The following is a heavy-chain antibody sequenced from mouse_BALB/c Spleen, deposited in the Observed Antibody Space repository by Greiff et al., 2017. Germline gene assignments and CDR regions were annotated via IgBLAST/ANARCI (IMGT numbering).Heavy chain of an antibody. Sequence: EVMLVESGGGLVQPGGSLNLSCAASGFDFSRYWMSWARQAPGKGQEWIGEINPGSSTINYTPSLKDKFIISRDNAKNTLYLQMSKVRSEDTALYYCARRTARAWYFDVWGAGTTVTVSS. CDR1: GFDFSRYW. CDR2: INPGSSTI. J-gene: IGHJ1*01. V-gene: IGHV4-2*02. CDR3: ARRTARAWYFDV. D-gene: IGHD3-1*01.